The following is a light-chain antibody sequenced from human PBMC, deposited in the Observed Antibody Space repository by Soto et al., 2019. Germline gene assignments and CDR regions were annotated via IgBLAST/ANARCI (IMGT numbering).Light chain of an antibody. CDR3: QQYNNWPPIT. V-gene: IGKV3D-15*01. J-gene: IGKJ5*01. CDR1: QSVTSN. CDR2: AAS. Sequence: EILLTQSPDTLGVSPGEVATLSCWSSQSVTSNLAWYQQKRGQAPRLLIYAASTRATGVPPRFSGSGSGTEFTLTISSLQSEDFAVYYCQQYNNWPPITFGPGTRLEIK.